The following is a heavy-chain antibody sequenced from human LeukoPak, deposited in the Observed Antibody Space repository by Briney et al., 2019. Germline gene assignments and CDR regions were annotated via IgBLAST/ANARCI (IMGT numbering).Heavy chain of an antibody. V-gene: IGHV1-69*06. J-gene: IGHJ4*02. CDR2: IIPIFATS. CDR1: GGTFSSYA. Sequence: GSSVKVSCKASGGTFSSYAFSWVRQAPGQGLEWMGGIIPIFATSNYAHKFQGRVTITADTSTSSAYMELSSLISDDTAVYYCARGFRTGWYYFDYWGQGTLVTVSS. D-gene: IGHD6-19*01. CDR3: ARGFRTGWYYFDY.